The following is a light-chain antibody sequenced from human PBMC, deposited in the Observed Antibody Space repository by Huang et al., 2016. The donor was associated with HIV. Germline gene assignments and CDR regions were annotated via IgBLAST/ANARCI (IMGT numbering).Light chain of an antibody. CDR1: QAINIY. J-gene: IGKJ4*02. CDR2: DES. V-gene: IGKV1-33*01. Sequence: DIQMTQSPSSLSASVGDRVTITCQANQAINIYLNCYQQKPGKAPGRLIYDESNLKTGVQSRFRGRGSGKEFTFNISSLQPEEIATDYCQQYHKLPLTFGGGTKVEIK. CDR3: QQYHKLPLT.